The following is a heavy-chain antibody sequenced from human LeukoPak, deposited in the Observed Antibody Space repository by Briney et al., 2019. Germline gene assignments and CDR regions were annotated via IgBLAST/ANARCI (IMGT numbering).Heavy chain of an antibody. J-gene: IGHJ4*02. V-gene: IGHV3-23*01. CDR1: GFTFSSYA. CDR3: AKDYSSSWQSYFDY. Sequence: GSLRLSCAASGFTFSSYAMSWVRQAPGKGLEWVSAISGSGGSTYYADSVKGRFAISRDNSKNTLYLQMNSLRAEDTAVYYCAKDYSSSWQSYFDYWGQGTLVTVSS. CDR2: ISGSGGST. D-gene: IGHD6-13*01.